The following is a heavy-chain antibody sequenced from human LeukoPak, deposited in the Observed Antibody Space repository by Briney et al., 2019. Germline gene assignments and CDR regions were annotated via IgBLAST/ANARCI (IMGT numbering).Heavy chain of an antibody. Sequence: GASVKVSCKASGYTFTSYGISWVRQAPGQGLEWMGWISAYNGNTNYAQKLQGRVTMTTDTSTSTAYMELRSLRSDDTAVYYCTRAETMVQGVIITAPMVYWGQGTLVTVSS. J-gene: IGHJ4*02. CDR1: GYTFTSYG. V-gene: IGHV1-18*01. CDR3: TRAETMVQGVIITAPMVY. CDR2: ISAYNGNT. D-gene: IGHD3-10*01.